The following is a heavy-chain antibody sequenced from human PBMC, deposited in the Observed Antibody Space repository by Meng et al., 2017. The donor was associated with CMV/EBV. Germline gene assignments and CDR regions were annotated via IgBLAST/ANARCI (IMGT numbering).Heavy chain of an antibody. D-gene: IGHD6-19*01. CDR3: ARWGGTYRLALGYFDY. CDR1: GYTFTSYD. Sequence: ASVKVSCKASGYTFTSYDINWVRQATGQGLEWMGWINPNSGGTNYAQKFQGRVTMTRDTSISTAYMELSRLRSDDTAVYYFARWGGTYRLALGYFDYWGQGTLVTVSS. CDR2: INPNSGGT. V-gene: IGHV1-2*02. J-gene: IGHJ4*02.